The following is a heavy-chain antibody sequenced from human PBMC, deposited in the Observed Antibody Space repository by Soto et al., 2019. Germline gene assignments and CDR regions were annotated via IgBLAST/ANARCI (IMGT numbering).Heavy chain of an antibody. Sequence: QVQLVQSGAEVKKPGASVKVSCKASGYTFTSYGISWVRQAPGQGFEWMAWISAYNGNTNYAQKLQGRVTMTTGTSTSTAYMELRSLRSDDTAVYYCARATNYYGSGSYYFTHYYYYMDVRGKGTTVTVSS. J-gene: IGHJ6*03. CDR3: ARATNYYGSGSYYFTHYYYYMDV. CDR2: ISAYNGNT. CDR1: GYTFTSYG. V-gene: IGHV1-18*01. D-gene: IGHD3-10*01.